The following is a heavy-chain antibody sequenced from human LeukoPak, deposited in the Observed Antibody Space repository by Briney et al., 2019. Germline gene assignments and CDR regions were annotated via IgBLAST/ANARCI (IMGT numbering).Heavy chain of an antibody. V-gene: IGHV1-24*01. CDR3: ATLAQPPVIGYYYYMDV. J-gene: IGHJ6*03. CDR2: FDPEDGET. D-gene: IGHD2/OR15-2a*01. CDR1: GYTLTELS. Sequence: ASVKVSCKVSGYTLTELSMHWVRQAPGKGLEWMGGFDPEDGETIYAQKFQGRVTMTEDTSTDTAYMELSSLRSEDTAVYYCATLAQPPVIGYYYYMDVWGKGITVTVSS.